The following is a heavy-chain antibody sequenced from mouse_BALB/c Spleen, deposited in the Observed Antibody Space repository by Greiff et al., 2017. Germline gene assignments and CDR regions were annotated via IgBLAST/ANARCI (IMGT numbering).Heavy chain of an antibody. CDR3: ARSGGLRGFAY. V-gene: IGHV5-17*02. D-gene: IGHD2-4*01. CDR2: ISSGSSTI. Sequence: DVKLVESGGGLVQPGGSRKLSCAASGFTFSSFGMHWVRQAPEKGLEWVAYISSGSSTIYYADTVKGRFTISRDNPKNTLFLQMTSLRSEDTAMYYCARSGGLRGFAYWGQGTLVTVSA. CDR1: GFTFSSFG. J-gene: IGHJ3*01.